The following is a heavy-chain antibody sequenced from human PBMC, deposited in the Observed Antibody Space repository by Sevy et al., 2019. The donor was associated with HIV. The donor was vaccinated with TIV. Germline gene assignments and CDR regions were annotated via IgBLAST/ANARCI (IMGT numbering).Heavy chain of an antibody. D-gene: IGHD3-10*01. J-gene: IGHJ4*02. Sequence: GGSLRLSCAASGFTFSRDWMTWVRQAPGKGLEWVAKIKADGSETYSVDFVKGRFSISRDKAKNELYLQMNSLRAEDTAVYYCARGANNLYNWGQGTLVTVSS. V-gene: IGHV3-7*01. CDR3: ARGANNLYN. CDR1: GFTFSRDW. CDR2: IKADGSET.